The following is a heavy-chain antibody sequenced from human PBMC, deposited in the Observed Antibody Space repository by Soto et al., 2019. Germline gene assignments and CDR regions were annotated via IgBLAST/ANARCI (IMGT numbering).Heavy chain of an antibody. CDR3: ARLYCSGVSCERRGYFDY. D-gene: IGHD2-15*01. CDR1: GGSISSSGYY. Sequence: PSETLSLTCSVSGGSISSSGYYCTWIRQHPGKGLEWIAYIYYSGNINYNPSLKSRVTMLLDTSRNQFSLKLTSVSAADTSVYFCARLYCSGVSCERRGYFDYWGQGALATVS. CDR2: IYYSGNI. J-gene: IGHJ4*02. V-gene: IGHV4-61*08.